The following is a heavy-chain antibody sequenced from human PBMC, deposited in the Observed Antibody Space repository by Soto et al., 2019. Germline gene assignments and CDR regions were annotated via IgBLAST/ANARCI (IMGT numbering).Heavy chain of an antibody. CDR3: AKAYASGTYKDIYYYYYGMDV. CDR1: GLTFSSAA. D-gene: IGHD3-10*01. J-gene: IGHJ6*02. CDR2: ISGSGSTT. Sequence: PGGSLRLSCVASGLTFSSAAMSWVRQAPGKRLGWVSAISGSGSTTFYADPGKGRFTISRDNSKKTLYLQMNSLRVEDTAVYYCAKAYASGTYKDIYYYYYGMDVWGQGTTVTVSS. V-gene: IGHV3-23*01.